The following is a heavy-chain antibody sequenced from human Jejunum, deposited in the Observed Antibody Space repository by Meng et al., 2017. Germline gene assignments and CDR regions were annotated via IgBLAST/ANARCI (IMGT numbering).Heavy chain of an antibody. CDR3: AHSSSSSSFGFDY. D-gene: IGHD6-6*01. Sequence: QVQGAQAGPVVVGPPDTLSPTCTVSGGSVSSAAYYWNWIRQPPGKGLEWIGYIYYSGGTTYSPSLNSRVTISIDTAKNQVSLKVSSVTAADTAVYYCAHSSSSSSFGFDYWGQGTLVTVSS. CDR1: GGSVSSAAYY. J-gene: IGHJ4*02. V-gene: IGHV4-61*08. CDR2: IYYSGGT.